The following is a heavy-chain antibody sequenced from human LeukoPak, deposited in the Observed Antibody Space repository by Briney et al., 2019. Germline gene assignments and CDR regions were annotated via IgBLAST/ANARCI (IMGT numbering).Heavy chain of an antibody. Sequence: ASVKVSCKASGYTFTSYGISWVRQAPGQGLEWMGWISAYSDNTNYAQKLQGRVTMTTDTSTSTAYMELRSLRSDDTAVYYCARDTRDYYGSGSYYLFDYWGQGTLVTVSS. CDR2: ISAYSDNT. D-gene: IGHD3-10*01. CDR3: ARDTRDYYGSGSYYLFDY. J-gene: IGHJ4*02. CDR1: GYTFTSYG. V-gene: IGHV1-18*01.